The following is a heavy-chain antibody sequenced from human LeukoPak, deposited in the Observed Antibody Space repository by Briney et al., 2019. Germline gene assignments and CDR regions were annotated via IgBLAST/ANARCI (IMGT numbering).Heavy chain of an antibody. CDR2: IYYSGTT. Sequence: PSETLSLTCTVSGGSISSYYWSWIRQPPGKGLEWIGYIYYSGTTNYNPSLKSRVTISVDTPKNQFSLKPSSVTAADTAVYYCATLRREWSARPLYYFDYWGQGTLVTVSS. V-gene: IGHV4-59*12. J-gene: IGHJ4*02. CDR1: GGSISSYY. CDR3: ATLRREWSARPLYYFDY. D-gene: IGHD3-3*01.